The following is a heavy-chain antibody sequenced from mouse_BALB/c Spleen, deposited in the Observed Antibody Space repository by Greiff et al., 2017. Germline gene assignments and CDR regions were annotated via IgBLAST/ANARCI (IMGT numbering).Heavy chain of an antibody. V-gene: IGHV5-15*02. D-gene: IGHD1-1*02. J-gene: IGHJ4*01. Sequence: DVQLVESGAGLVQPGGSRKLSCAASGFTFSNYGMAWVRQGPGKGLEWVEFISNLAYSIYYAETVTGRYTISGDKSTNTLYLEMSSLTSEDTAEYYCARFYGRDAMDDWGQGTSVNVSS. CDR1: GFTFSNYG. CDR2: ISNLAYSI. CDR3: ARFYGRDAMDD.